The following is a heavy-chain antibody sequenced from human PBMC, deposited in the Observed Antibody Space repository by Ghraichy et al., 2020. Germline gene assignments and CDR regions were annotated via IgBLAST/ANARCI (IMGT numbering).Heavy chain of an antibody. D-gene: IGHD6-19*01. J-gene: IGHJ6*03. V-gene: IGHV4-61*03. CDR1: GDSFSSPNYY. Sequence: SETLSLTCTVSGDSFSSPNYYWTWIRPPTGMDLEGIGHVYGRGSANYNSSLGSLVAMSVDTSKSHFSLTLNSMTASDAAVYYCARGSDVLVESGAVAGDKNNHCIDVWGRGTAVTVSS. CDR3: ARGSDVLVESGAVAGDKNNHCIDV. CDR2: VYGRGSA.